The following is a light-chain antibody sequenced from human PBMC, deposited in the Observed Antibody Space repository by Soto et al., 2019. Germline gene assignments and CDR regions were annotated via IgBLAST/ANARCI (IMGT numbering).Light chain of an antibody. CDR2: DAS. V-gene: IGKV1-5*01. CDR3: QNYNAHVPPCT. Sequence: DIQMTQSPATLSASIGDRVTITCRASQTISTWLAWYQQKPGKAPKLLIYDASILERGVPSRFSGSGSGTEFTLTIGSLQPDDFATYYCQNYNAHVPPCTFGQGTKLEIK. J-gene: IGKJ2*02. CDR1: QTISTW.